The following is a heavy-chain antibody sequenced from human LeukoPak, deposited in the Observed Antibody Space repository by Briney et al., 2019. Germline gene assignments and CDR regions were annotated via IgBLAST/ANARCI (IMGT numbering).Heavy chain of an antibody. CDR1: GGSFSDDY. Sequence: PSETLSLTCAVYGGSFSDDYWNWIRHPPGKGLEWIGEINHSGSTNYNPSLKSRVTISVDTSKNQFSLKLSSVTAADTAVYYYARAAAGTVFNMPEDLRYWGQGTLVTVSS. CDR3: ARAAAGTVFNMPEDLRY. V-gene: IGHV4-34*01. D-gene: IGHD6-13*01. CDR2: INHSGST. J-gene: IGHJ4*02.